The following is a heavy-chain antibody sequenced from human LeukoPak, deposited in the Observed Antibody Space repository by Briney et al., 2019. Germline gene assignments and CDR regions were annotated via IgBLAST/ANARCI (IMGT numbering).Heavy chain of an antibody. CDR1: GGSINSGGYY. CDR2: ISYIGNT. CDR3: AGVDLNMVRGVQD. V-gene: IGHV4-31*03. D-gene: IGHD3-10*01. J-gene: IGHJ4*02. Sequence: SQTLSLTCTVSGGSINSGGYYWSWIRQHPGKGLEWIGYISYIGNTYYNPPLKSRLTISVDTSKNQLSLKLSSVTAADTAVYYCAGVDLNMVRGVQDWGQGTLVTVSS.